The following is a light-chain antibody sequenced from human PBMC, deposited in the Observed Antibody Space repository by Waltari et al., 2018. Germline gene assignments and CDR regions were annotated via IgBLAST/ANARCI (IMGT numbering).Light chain of an antibody. J-gene: IGLJ2*01. CDR2: EVS. Sequence: QSALTQPPSASGSPGQSVPISCTGTSSDVGCYNFFSWYQQHPGKAPKLMIYEVSKRPSGVPDRFSGSKSGNTASLTVSGLQAEDEADYYCSSYAGNKVVFGGGTQLTVL. CDR3: SSYAGNKVV. CDR1: SSDVGCYNF. V-gene: IGLV2-8*01.